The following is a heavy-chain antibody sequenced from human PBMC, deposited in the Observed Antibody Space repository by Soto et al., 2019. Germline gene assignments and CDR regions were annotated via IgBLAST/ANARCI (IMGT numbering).Heavy chain of an antibody. CDR2: ISGGGGST. V-gene: IGHV3-23*01. CDR3: AKTETFNGYYNAFDY. D-gene: IGHD3-9*01. J-gene: IGHJ4*02. CDR1: GFSFAGYA. Sequence: EVQLSESGGGLVQPGGSLRLSCAASGFSFAGYALTWVRLAPGKGLEWVASISGGGGSTYYADSVKGRFSISRDNSNRMVYLTMGSLTAGDTAVYYCAKTETFNGYYNAFDYWGQGTRVTVSS.